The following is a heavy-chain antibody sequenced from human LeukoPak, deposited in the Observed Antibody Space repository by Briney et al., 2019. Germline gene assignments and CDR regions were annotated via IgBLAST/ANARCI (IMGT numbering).Heavy chain of an antibody. CDR1: GFTASSNY. D-gene: IGHD3-10*01. V-gene: IGHV3-53*01. Sequence: EGSLRLSCAASGFTASSNYMSWVRQAPGKGLEWVSIIYSADNTYYADSVKGRFIISRDNSKNTVYLQMNSLRAEDTAVYYCARWVFNYYGSGSYSPADYWGQGTLVTVSS. CDR3: ARWVFNYYGSGSYSPADY. CDR2: IYSADNT. J-gene: IGHJ4*02.